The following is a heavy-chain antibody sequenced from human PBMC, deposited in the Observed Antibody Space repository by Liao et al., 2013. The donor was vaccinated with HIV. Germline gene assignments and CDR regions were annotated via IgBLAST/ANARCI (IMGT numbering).Heavy chain of an antibody. J-gene: IGHJ4*02. D-gene: IGHD3-22*01. Sequence: QLQLQESGPGLVKPSETLSVTCTVSGGSIRSNFYYWAWIRQPPGKGLEWIGSIFYSGSTYYNPSLKSRVTMSVDTSKNQFSLKLSSVTAADTAVYYCAREGVAITRGARFDYWGQGTLVTGLL. CDR2: IFYSGST. V-gene: IGHV4-39*07. CDR1: GGSIRSNFYY. CDR3: AREGVAITRGARFDY.